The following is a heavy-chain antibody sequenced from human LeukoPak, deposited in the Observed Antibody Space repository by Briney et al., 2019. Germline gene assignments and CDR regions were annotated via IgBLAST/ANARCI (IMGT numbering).Heavy chain of an antibody. Sequence: GASVKVSCKASGYGFTSYWMHWVRQAPGQGLEWMGVINPSGSGTRYAQPLQGRVTMTRDTSTNTDYMELSSLTSEDTAVYYCARDNSAGTPTYWWFDPWGQGTLVTVSS. J-gene: IGHJ5*02. V-gene: IGHV1-46*01. CDR1: GYGFTSYW. D-gene: IGHD1/OR15-1a*01. CDR2: INPSGSGT. CDR3: ARDNSAGTPTYWWFDP.